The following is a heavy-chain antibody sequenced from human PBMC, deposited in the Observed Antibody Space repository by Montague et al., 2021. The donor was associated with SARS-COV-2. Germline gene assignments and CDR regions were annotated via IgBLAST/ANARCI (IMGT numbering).Heavy chain of an antibody. D-gene: IGHD3-3*01. CDR1: GASISSYY. CDR3: ARALVPEEWLFGGDYYYYMDV. V-gene: IGHV4-59*01. CDR2: IYYSGRT. Sequence: SETLSLTCTVSGASISSYYWSWIRQPPGKGLEWIGYIYYSGRTNYNPSLKSGVTISVDTSKNQFSLKLSSVTAADTAVYYCARALVPEEWLFGGDYYYYMDVWGKGTTVTVSS. J-gene: IGHJ6*03.